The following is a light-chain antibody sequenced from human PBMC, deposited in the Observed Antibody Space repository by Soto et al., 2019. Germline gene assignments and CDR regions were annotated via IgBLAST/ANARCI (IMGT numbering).Light chain of an antibody. J-gene: IGKJ2*01. CDR3: QQRSNWPGT. V-gene: IGKV3-11*01. CDR1: QSVSSY. CDR2: DAS. Sequence: EIVLTQSPATLSLSPGERATLSCRASQSVSSYLAWYQQKPGQAPRLLIYDASNRATGIPARFSGSGSGKDFTLTISSLEPDDFAVYYCQQRSNWPGTFGQGTKLEIK.